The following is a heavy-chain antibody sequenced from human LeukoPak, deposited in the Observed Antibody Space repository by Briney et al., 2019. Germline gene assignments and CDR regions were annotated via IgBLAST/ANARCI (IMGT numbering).Heavy chain of an antibody. J-gene: IGHJ4*02. V-gene: IGHV4-38-2*02. Sequence: SETLSLTCTVSGYSISSGYYWGWIRRPPGKGLEWIGSIYHSGSTYYNPSLKSRVTISVDTSKNQFSLKLSSVTAADTAVYYCARDLRGIGDYWGQGTLVTVSS. CDR3: ARDLRGIGDY. D-gene: IGHD3-10*01. CDR1: GYSISSGYY. CDR2: IYHSGST.